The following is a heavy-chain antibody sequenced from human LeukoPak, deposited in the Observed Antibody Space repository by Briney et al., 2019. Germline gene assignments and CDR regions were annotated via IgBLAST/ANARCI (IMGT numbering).Heavy chain of an antibody. V-gene: IGHV3-30*03. CDR2: ISYGGSNK. J-gene: IGHJ4*02. D-gene: IGHD7-27*01. CDR1: GFTFSSYG. CDR3: ARDLSLTGLPLDY. Sequence: GGSLRLSCAASGFTFSSYGMRGVRQAPGRGREWVAHISYGGSNKYYADSVKVRFNISRDNSKNTMYLQMNSVRAEDTAVYYCARDLSLTGLPLDYWGQGTLVTVSS.